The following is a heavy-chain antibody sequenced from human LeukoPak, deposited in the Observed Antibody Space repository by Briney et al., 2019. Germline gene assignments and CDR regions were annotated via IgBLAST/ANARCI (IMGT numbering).Heavy chain of an antibody. J-gene: IGHJ4*02. Sequence: ASVKVSCKASGYTFTSYAISWVRQAPGQGLEWMGWISADNGNTDYAQRFQGRVTMTTDTSTSTAYMELRSLRSDDTAVYYCARTVKSPIRYFDWLLDYWGQGTLVTVSS. CDR2: ISADNGNT. D-gene: IGHD3-9*01. V-gene: IGHV1-18*01. CDR3: ARTVKSPIRYFDWLLDY. CDR1: GYTFTSYA.